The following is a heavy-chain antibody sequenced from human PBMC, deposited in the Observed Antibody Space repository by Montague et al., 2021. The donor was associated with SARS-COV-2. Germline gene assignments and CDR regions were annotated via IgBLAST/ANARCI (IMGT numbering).Heavy chain of an antibody. J-gene: IGHJ4*02. CDR1: GFPFRSYG. V-gene: IGHV3-23*01. Sequence: YRRISCAASGFPFRSYGMSWVRQAPGKGLEWVSGITGSGGSTYYADSVKGRFTISRDNSKNTLYLQMNSLRAEDTAVYYCAKGYYYDTSGYLHPFDYWGQGTLVTVSS. CDR2: ITGSGGST. CDR3: AKGYYYDTSGYLHPFDY. D-gene: IGHD3-22*01.